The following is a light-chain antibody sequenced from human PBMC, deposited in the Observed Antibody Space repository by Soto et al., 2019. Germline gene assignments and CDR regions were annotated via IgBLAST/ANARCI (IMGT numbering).Light chain of an antibody. CDR3: QQYAGSPGT. V-gene: IGKV1-5*03. CDR2: TAS. Sequence: DIQMTQSPSTLSASLGDRVTITCRASQTIKNYLAWYQQKPGKAPSLLIYTASTRKSGVPSRFTGSGSGTEFTLTISRLQPEDFAAYFCQQYAGSPGTFGQGTKVDIK. J-gene: IGKJ1*01. CDR1: QTIKNY.